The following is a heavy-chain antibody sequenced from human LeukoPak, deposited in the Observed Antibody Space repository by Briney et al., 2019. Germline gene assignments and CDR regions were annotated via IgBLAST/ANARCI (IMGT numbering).Heavy chain of an antibody. J-gene: IGHJ4*02. CDR2: IYHSGST. CDR1: GYSISSGYY. V-gene: IGHV4-38-2*02. Sequence: SETLSLTCTVSGYSISSGYYWGWIRQPPGKGLEWIGSIYHSGSTYYNPSLKSRVTISVDTSKNQFSLKLSSVTAADTAVYYCARARVQYYDILTGYYFFDYWGQGTLVTVSS. D-gene: IGHD3-9*01. CDR3: ARARVQYYDILTGYYFFDY.